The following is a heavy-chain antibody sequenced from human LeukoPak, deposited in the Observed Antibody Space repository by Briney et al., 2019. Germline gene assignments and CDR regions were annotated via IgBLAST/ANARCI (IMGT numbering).Heavy chain of an antibody. CDR2: INPNTGYP. J-gene: IGHJ4*02. V-gene: IGHV1-2*06. Sequence: GASVKVSCKASGYTFSGYFIHWVRQAPGQGREWMGRINPNTGYPNHAQNFQGRVTMTRDTSISTAYMELSRLTTDDTAVYFCARGQPYGNYNYFDYWGQGTLVTVSS. D-gene: IGHD4-11*01. CDR3: ARGQPYGNYNYFDY. CDR1: GYTFSGYF.